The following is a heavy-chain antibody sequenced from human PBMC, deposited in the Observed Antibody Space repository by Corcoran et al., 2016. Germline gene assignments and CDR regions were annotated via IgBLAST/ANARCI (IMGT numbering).Heavy chain of an antibody. J-gene: IGHJ6*03. CDR3: ITLGYCSSTSCSTDYDYYSYMDV. Sequence: GALVQPGASFRLSCTASGFTFSNAWMSGVRQAPGKGLEWVGRIKSKTDGGTTDYAAPVKGKFTISRDDSKNTLYLQMNSLKPAATSVYYCITLGYCSSTSCSTDYDYYSYMDVWGKGTLVNV. CDR2: IKSKTDGGTT. V-gene: IGHV3-15*02. D-gene: IGHD2-2*01. CDR1: GFTFSNAW.